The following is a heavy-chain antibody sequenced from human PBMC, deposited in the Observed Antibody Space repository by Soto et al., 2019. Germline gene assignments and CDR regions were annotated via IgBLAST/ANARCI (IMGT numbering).Heavy chain of an antibody. CDR1: GGSFSGYY. D-gene: IGHD5-18*01. Sequence: SETLSLTCAVYGGSFSGYYWGLIRQPPGKGLEWIGEINHSGSTNYNPSLKSRVTISVDTSKNQFSLKLSSVNAADTAVYYCASTLRTAPLFDYWGQGTLVTVSS. V-gene: IGHV4-34*01. J-gene: IGHJ4*02. CDR3: ASTLRTAPLFDY. CDR2: INHSGST.